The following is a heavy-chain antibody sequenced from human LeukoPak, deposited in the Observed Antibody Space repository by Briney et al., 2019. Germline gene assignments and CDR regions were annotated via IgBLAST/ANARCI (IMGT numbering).Heavy chain of an antibody. CDR1: GFTFSSYA. CDR3: AKGGGRYDSSGYPYYFDY. V-gene: IGHV3-23*01. J-gene: IGHJ4*02. Sequence: GASLRLSCAASGFTFSSYAMSWVRQAPGKGLEWVSAISGSGGSTYYADSVKGRFTISRDNSKNTLYLQMNSLRAEDTAVYYCAKGGGRYDSSGYPYYFDYWGQGTLVTVSS. D-gene: IGHD3-22*01. CDR2: ISGSGGST.